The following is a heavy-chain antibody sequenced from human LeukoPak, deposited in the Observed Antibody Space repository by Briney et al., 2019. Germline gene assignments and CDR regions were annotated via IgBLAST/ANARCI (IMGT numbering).Heavy chain of an antibody. D-gene: IGHD6-19*01. J-gene: IGHJ4*02. CDR3: TTVGSGWSQAALGY. Sequence: GESLKISCRGSGYSFTSYWIGWVRQAPGKGLEWVGRIKSKTDGGTTDYAAPVKGRFTISRDDSKNTLYLQMNSLKTEDTAVYYCTTVGSGWSQAALGYWGQGTLVTVSS. CDR2: IKSKTDGGTT. V-gene: IGHV3-15*01. CDR1: GYSFTSYW.